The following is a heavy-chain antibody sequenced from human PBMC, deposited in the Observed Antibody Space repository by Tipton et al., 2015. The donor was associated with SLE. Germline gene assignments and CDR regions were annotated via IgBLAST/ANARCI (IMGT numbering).Heavy chain of an antibody. V-gene: IGHV3-21*03. CDR2: ISSSSSYI. CDR3: ARDLTTVTSEYFDY. D-gene: IGHD4-17*01. CDR1: GFTFSSYS. J-gene: IGHJ4*02. Sequence: SLRLSCAASGFTFSSYSMNWVRQAPGKGPEWVSFISSSSSYIYYADSVKGRFTISRDNAKNSLYLQMNSLRAEDTAVYYCARDLTTVTSEYFDYWGQGTLVTVSS.